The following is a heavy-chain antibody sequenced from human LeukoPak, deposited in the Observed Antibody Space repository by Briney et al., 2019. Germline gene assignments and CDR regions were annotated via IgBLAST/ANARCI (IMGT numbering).Heavy chain of an antibody. CDR3: ARAYYGNIDY. CDR1: GFTFSSYA. D-gene: IGHD1-26*01. J-gene: IGHJ4*02. Sequence: GGSLRLSCAASGFTFSSYAMSWVRQAPGKGLEWVSYISSSSSTIYYADSVKGRFTISRDNAKNSLYLQMNSLRAEDTAVYYCARAYYGNIDYWGQGTLVTVSS. CDR2: ISSSSSTI. V-gene: IGHV3-48*01.